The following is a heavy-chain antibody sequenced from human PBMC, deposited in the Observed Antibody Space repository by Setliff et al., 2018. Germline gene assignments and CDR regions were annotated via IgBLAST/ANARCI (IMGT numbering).Heavy chain of an antibody. V-gene: IGHV5-51*01. J-gene: IGHJ4*02. Sequence: GESLKISCKGSGYTFTNYWIAWVRQMPGKGLERMGLIYPGDSDTRYSPSFQGQVTISADKSLRTAYLQWSSLKTSDTAIYYCARGGSPDCSTAGCRYGDYVYWGQGTQVTVSS. D-gene: IGHD2-2*01. CDR2: IYPGDSDT. CDR1: GYTFTNYW. CDR3: ARGGSPDCSTAGCRYGDYVY.